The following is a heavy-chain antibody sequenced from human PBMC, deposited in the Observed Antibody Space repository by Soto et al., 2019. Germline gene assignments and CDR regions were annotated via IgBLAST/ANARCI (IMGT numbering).Heavy chain of an antibody. J-gene: IGHJ2*01. V-gene: IGHV4-4*02. D-gene: IGHD2-21*01. CDR3: ARRPYCGGDCDWYFDL. CDR2: IYHSGST. CDR1: SGSISSSNW. Sequence: QVQLQESGPGLVKPSGTLSLTCAVSSGSISSSNWWSWVRQPPGKGLEWIGEIYHSGSTNYNASLKSRVTISVDKSKNQFSLKLSSVTAADTAVYYCARRPYCGGDCDWYFDLWGRGTLVTVSS.